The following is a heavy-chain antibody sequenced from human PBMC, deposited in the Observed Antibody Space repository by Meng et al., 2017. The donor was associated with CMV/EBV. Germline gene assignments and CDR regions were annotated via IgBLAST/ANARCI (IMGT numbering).Heavy chain of an antibody. CDR3: AREIVRSYYDFWSGYYSVPTGAFDI. V-gene: IGHV3-11*01. J-gene: IGHJ3*02. CDR2: ISSSGSTI. Sequence: GESLKISCAASGFTFSDYYMSWIRQAPGKGLEWVSYISSSGSTIYYADSVKGRFTISRDNAKNSLYLQMNSLRAEDTAAYYCAREIVRSYYDFWSGYYSVPTGAFDIWGQGTMVTVSS. D-gene: IGHD3-3*01. CDR1: GFTFSDYY.